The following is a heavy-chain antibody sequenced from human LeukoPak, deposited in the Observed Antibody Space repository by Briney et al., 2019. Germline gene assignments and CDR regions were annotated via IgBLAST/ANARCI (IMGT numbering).Heavy chain of an antibody. D-gene: IGHD2-2*01. CDR3: ARVYAGGYYYMDV. J-gene: IGHJ6*03. CDR1: GFTFSSYA. CDR2: ISGSGGST. Sequence: PGGSLRLSCAASGFTFSSYAMSWVRQAPGKGLEWVSAISGSGGSTYYADSVKGRFTISRDNSKNSLYLQMNSLRAEDTAVYYCARVYAGGYYYMDVWGKGTTVTVSS. V-gene: IGHV3-23*01.